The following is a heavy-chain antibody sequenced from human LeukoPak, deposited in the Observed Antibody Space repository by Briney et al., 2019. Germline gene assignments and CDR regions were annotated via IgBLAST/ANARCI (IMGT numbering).Heavy chain of an antibody. J-gene: IGHJ4*02. D-gene: IGHD6-19*01. V-gene: IGHV3-23*01. Sequence: SGGSLRLSCAASGFTFNNYAMSWVRQAPGKGLEWVSAISGSGGSTYYADSVKGRFTISRDNSKNTLYLQMNSLRAEDTAVYYCAKHTPGIYSRGWYIGGVFDYWGQGTLVTVSS. CDR3: AKHTPGIYSRGWYIGGVFDY. CDR1: GFTFNNYA. CDR2: ISGSGGST.